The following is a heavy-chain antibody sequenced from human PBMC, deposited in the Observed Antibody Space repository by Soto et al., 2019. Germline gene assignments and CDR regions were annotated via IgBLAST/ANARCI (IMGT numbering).Heavy chain of an antibody. J-gene: IGHJ4*02. CDR3: AKDSGYCSSTSCRATIAY. Sequence: QTGGSLRLSCAASGFTFSSYAMSWVRQAPGKGLEWVSAISGSGGSTYYADSVKGRFTISRDNSKNTLYLQMNSLRAEDTAVYYCAKDSGYCSSTSCRATIAYWGQGTLVTVSS. CDR2: ISGSGGST. D-gene: IGHD2-2*01. V-gene: IGHV3-23*01. CDR1: GFTFSSYA.